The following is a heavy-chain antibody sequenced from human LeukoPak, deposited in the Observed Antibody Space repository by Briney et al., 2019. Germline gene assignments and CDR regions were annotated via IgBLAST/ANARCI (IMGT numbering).Heavy chain of an antibody. CDR2: IGTAGDT. D-gene: IGHD2-8*01. J-gene: IGHJ3*02. CDR1: GFTFSSYD. Sequence: GGSLRLSCAASGFTFSSYDMHWVRQATGKGLEWVSGIGTAGDTYYPGSVKGRFTISRENAKNSLHLQMNSLRAGDTAVYYCARERNGDAFDIWGQGTMVTVSS. CDR3: ARERNGDAFDI. V-gene: IGHV3-13*01.